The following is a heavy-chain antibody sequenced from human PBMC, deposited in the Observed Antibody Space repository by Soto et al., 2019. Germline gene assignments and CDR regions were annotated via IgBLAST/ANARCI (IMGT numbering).Heavy chain of an antibody. J-gene: IGHJ5*01. D-gene: IGHD6-13*01. Sequence: GGSLRLSCAASGFTFSSYSMNWVRQAPGKGLEWVSSISSSSSYIYYADSVKGRFTISRDNAKNSLYLQMNSLRAEDTAVYYCARFGIAAAGLNWFDPWGRGTVVTVSS. CDR3: ARFGIAAAGLNWFDP. CDR1: GFTFSSYS. V-gene: IGHV3-21*04. CDR2: ISSSSSYI.